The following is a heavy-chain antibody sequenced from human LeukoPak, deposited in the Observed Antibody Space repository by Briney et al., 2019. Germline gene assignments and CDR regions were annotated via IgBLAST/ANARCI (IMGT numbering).Heavy chain of an antibody. D-gene: IGHD4-23*01. V-gene: IGHV3-21*01. CDR3: ARAAPNYGGNSWFDY. Sequence: PGGSPRLSCAASGFTFSSYSMSWVRQAPGKGLEWVSSISSSSSYIYYADSVKGRFTISRDNAKNSLYLQMNSLRAEDTAVYYCARAAPNYGGNSWFDYWGQGTLVTVSS. CDR2: ISSSSSYI. CDR1: GFTFSSYS. J-gene: IGHJ4*02.